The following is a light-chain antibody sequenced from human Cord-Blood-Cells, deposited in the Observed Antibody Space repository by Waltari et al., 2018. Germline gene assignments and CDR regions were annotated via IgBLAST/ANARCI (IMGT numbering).Light chain of an antibody. CDR2: EGS. Sequence: SDVGSYNLVSWYQQHPGKAPKLMIYEGSKRPSGVSNRFSGSKSGNTASLTISGLQAEDEADYYCCSYAGSSTLAVFGGGTQLTVL. CDR1: SDVGSYNL. V-gene: IGLV2-23*01. J-gene: IGLJ7*01. CDR3: CSYAGSSTLAV.